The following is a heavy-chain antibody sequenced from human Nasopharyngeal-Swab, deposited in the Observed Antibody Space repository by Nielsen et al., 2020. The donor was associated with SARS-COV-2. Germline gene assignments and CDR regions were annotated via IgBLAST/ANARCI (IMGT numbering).Heavy chain of an antibody. CDR3: ARQVLDYYYYYMDV. Sequence: SETLSLTCTVSGSSISSYYWSWIRQPPGKGLEWIGYIYYSGSTNYNPSLKNRATISVDTSKNQFSLKLSSVTAADTAVYYCARQVLDYYYYYMDVWGKGTTVTVSS. V-gene: IGHV4-59*01. CDR2: IYYSGST. J-gene: IGHJ6*03. CDR1: GSSISSYY.